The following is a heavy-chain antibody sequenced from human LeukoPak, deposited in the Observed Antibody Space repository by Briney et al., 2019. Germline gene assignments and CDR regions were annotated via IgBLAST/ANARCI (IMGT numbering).Heavy chain of an antibody. CDR3: ASGYCSGGSCLVEDY. CDR2: ISYDGSNK. D-gene: IGHD2-15*01. V-gene: IGHV3-30*04. J-gene: IGHJ4*02. Sequence: GGSLRLSCAASGFTFSSYAMHWVRQAPGKGLEWVAVISYDGSNKYYADSVKGRFTISRDNSKNTLYLQMNSLRAEDTAVYYCASGYCSGGSCLVEDYWGQGTLVTVSS. CDR1: GFTFSSYA.